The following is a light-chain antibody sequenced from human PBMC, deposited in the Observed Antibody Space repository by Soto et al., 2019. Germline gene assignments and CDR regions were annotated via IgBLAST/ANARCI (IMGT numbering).Light chain of an antibody. CDR1: SSDVGGYNL. CDR3: CSYAGGRTFV. Sequence: QSVLTQPASVSGSPGQSITISCTGTSSDVGGYNLVSWYQLHPGKAPKVVIYEDSNRPSGVADRFSGSKSGNTASLTISGLQAEDEAEYYCCSYAGGRTFVFGSGTQLTVL. CDR2: EDS. V-gene: IGLV2-23*01. J-gene: IGLJ6*01.